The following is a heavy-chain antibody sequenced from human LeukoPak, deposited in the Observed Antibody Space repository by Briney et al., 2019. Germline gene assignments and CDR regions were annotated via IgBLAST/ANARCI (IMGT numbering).Heavy chain of an antibody. CDR3: AKDWGQVPASISGH. D-gene: IGHD2-2*01. CDR2: IGTAGDT. V-gene: IGHV3-13*01. Sequence: GGSLRLSCAASGFTFSSYDMHWVRQTTGKGLEWVSVIGTAGDTYYPGSVKGRFTISRDNAKNSLFLQMNSLRAEDTAVYYCAKDWGQVPASISGHWGQGTLVTVSS. CDR1: GFTFSSYD. J-gene: IGHJ1*01.